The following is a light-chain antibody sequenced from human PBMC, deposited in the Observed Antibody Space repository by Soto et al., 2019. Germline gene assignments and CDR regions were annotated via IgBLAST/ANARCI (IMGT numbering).Light chain of an antibody. CDR2: GAS. Sequence: EIVLTQSPGTLSLSPGERATLSCRASQSVSSSYLAWYQQKPGQAPRLLIYGASSRATGIPDRFSGSGCGTDFTLTISRLEPEDFAVYYCQQYGSSPPGGTFGPGTKVDIK. V-gene: IGKV3-20*01. CDR3: QQYGSSPPGGT. CDR1: QSVSSSY. J-gene: IGKJ3*01.